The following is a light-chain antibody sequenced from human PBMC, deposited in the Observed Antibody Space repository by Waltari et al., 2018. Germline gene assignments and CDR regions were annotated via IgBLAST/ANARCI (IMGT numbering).Light chain of an antibody. V-gene: IGKV3-20*01. J-gene: IGKJ1*01. CDR1: QSVSRA. CDR2: GAS. CDR3: QHYVRLPAT. Sequence: IVLTQSPGSLSSCPGATVPLSCRASQSVSRALAWYQQKPGQAPRLLIFGASNRATGIPDRFSGSGSETDFSLTISRLEPEDFAVYYCQHYVRLPATFGRGTKVEIK.